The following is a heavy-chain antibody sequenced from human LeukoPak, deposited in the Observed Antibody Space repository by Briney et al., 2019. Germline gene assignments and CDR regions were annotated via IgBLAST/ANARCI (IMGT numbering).Heavy chain of an antibody. J-gene: IGHJ4*02. CDR2: IYSGGNT. CDR3: ATGDFWSGYLMGGSFDY. CDR1: GFTVSNKY. D-gene: IGHD3-3*01. Sequence: GGSLRLSCAASGFTVSNKYMSWVRQAPGKGLEWVSVIYSGGNTYYADSVKGRFTISRDNSKNSLYLQMNSLRTEDTALYYCATGDFWSGYLMGGSFDYWGQGTLVTVSS. V-gene: IGHV3-53*05.